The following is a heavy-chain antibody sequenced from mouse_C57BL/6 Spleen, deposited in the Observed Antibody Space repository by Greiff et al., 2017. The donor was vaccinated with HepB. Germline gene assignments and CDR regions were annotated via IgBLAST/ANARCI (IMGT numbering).Heavy chain of an antibody. Sequence: DVKLVESGGGLVKPGGSLKLSCAASGFTFSDYGMHWVRQAPEKGLEWVAYISSGSSTIYYADTVKGRFTISRDNAKNTLFLQMTSLRSEDTAMYYCARSDYDGGAWFAYWGQGTLVTVSA. CDR2: ISSGSSTI. J-gene: IGHJ3*01. CDR1: GFTFSDYG. D-gene: IGHD2-4*01. V-gene: IGHV5-17*01. CDR3: ARSDYDGGAWFAY.